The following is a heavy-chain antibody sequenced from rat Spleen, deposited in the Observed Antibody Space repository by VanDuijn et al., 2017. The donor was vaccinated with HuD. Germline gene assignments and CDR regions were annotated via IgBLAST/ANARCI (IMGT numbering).Heavy chain of an antibody. V-gene: IGHV5-29*01. CDR2: LSYDGHTT. J-gene: IGHJ2*01. D-gene: IGHD1-11*01. CDR3: ARRHYGYTDYFDY. CDR1: GFTFSHYG. Sequence: EVQLVESGGDLVQPGRSLKLTCAASGFTFSHYGMAWVRQAPTKGLEWVATLSYDGHTTYYRDSVQGRFTISRDIAKSTLYLQMDSLGSEATATYYCARRHYGYTDYFDYWGQGVMVTVSS.